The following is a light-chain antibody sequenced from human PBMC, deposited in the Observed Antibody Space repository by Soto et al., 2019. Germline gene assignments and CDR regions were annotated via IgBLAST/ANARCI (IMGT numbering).Light chain of an antibody. CDR1: SSDVGGYNY. CDR2: EVT. J-gene: IGLJ1*01. CDR3: SSYTIINSSV. V-gene: IGLV2-14*01. Sequence: QSALTQPASGSGSPGQSITISCTGTSSDVGGYNYVSWYQHHPGKAPKLMIFEVTSRPSGVSNRFSGSKSGNTASLTISGLQAEDEADYYCSSYTIINSSVFGTGTKVTVL.